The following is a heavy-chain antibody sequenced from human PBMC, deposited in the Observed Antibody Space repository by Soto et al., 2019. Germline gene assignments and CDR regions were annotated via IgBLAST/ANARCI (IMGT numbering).Heavy chain of an antibody. V-gene: IGHV3-23*01. CDR3: AKGYNWNDVEAYGAFDI. J-gene: IGHJ3*02. D-gene: IGHD1-1*01. CDR1: GFTFSSYA. Sequence: GGSLRLSCAASGFTFSSYAMSWVRQAPGKGLEWVSAISGSGGSTYYTDSVKGRFTISRDNSKNTLYLQMNSLRAEDTAVYYCAKGYNWNDVEAYGAFDIWGQGTMVTVSS. CDR2: ISGSGGST.